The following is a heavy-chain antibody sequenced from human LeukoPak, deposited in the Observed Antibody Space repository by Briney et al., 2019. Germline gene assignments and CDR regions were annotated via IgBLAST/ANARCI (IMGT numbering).Heavy chain of an antibody. CDR3: ARGNRPRYYDSSGYQPFDY. CDR1: GGSISSYY. V-gene: IGHV4-59*01. CDR2: IYYSGST. D-gene: IGHD3-22*01. J-gene: IGHJ4*02. Sequence: PSETLSLTCTVSGGSISSYYWSWIRQPPGKGLEWVGYIYYSGSTNYNPSLKSRVTIPVDTSKKQFSLKLSSVTAADTAVYYCARGNRPRYYDSSGYQPFDYWGQGTLVTVSS.